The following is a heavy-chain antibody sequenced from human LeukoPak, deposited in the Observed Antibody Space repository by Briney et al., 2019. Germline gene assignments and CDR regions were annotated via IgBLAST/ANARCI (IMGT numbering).Heavy chain of an antibody. Sequence: SQTLSLTCTVSGGSISSSDYYWSWIRQPAGKGLEWIGRTHTSGSTSYNPSLKSRVTISIDTSRNQFSLNLSSVTAADTAMYYCARDPWTGTYVYDYWGQGALVTVSS. CDR3: ARDPWTGTYVYDY. J-gene: IGHJ4*02. CDR1: GGSISSSDYY. CDR2: THTSGST. V-gene: IGHV4-61*02. D-gene: IGHD1-7*01.